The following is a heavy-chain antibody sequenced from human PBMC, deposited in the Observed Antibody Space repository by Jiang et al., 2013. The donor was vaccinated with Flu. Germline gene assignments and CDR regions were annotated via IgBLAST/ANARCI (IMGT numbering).Heavy chain of an antibody. Sequence: VQLVESGGGVVQPGRSLRLSCAASGFTFSSHAMHWVRQAPGKGLEWVAVMSSDGSTKHYADSVKGRFTISRDNSKNTLYLQMNSLRAEDTAVYYCATHGSNWSNFDYWGQGTLVTVSS. D-gene: IGHD6-13*01. CDR1: GFTFSSHA. V-gene: IGHV3-30*01. CDR2: MSSDGSTK. CDR3: ATHGSNWSNFDY. J-gene: IGHJ4*02.